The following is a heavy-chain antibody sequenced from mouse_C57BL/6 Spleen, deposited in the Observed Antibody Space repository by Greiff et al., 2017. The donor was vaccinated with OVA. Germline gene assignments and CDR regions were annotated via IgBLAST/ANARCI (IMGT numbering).Heavy chain of an antibody. CDR3: AREGVYYGSSYGYFDV. D-gene: IGHD1-1*01. CDR1: GFTFSDYY. Sequence: VQLKESEGGLVQPGSSMKLSCTASGFTFSDYYMAWVRQVPEKGLEWVANINYDGSSTYYLDSLKSRFIISRDNAKNILYLQMSSLKSEDTATYYCAREGVYYGSSYGYFDVWGTGTTVTVSS. V-gene: IGHV5-16*01. J-gene: IGHJ1*03. CDR2: INYDGSST.